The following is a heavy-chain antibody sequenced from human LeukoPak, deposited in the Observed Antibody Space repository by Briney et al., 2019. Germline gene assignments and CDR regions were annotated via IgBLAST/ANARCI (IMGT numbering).Heavy chain of an antibody. V-gene: IGHV3-21*04. J-gene: IGHJ4*02. D-gene: IGHD3-3*01. CDR1: GFTFSSYS. Sequence: PGGSLRLSCAASGFTFSSYSMNWVRQAPGKGLEWVSSISSSSSYIYYADSVKGRFTISRDNAKNTLYLQMNSLRPDDTAVYYCARDRDSPTDFWGGGKASYFDYWGQGTLVTVSS. CDR3: ARDRDSPTDFWGGGKASYFDY. CDR2: ISSSSSYI.